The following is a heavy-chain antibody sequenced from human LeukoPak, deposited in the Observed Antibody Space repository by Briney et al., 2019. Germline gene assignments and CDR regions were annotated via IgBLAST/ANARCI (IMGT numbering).Heavy chain of an antibody. D-gene: IGHD5-18*01. CDR3: AKNQLGYSYGSSYFDY. J-gene: IGHJ4*02. Sequence: GGSLRLSCAASGFTFSTHAMNWVRQAPGKGLEWVSTISGSGGSTYYADSVKGRFTISRDNSKNTLYLQMSSLRAEDTAVYYCAKNQLGYSYGSSYFDYWGQGTLVTVSS. V-gene: IGHV3-23*01. CDR1: GFTFSTHA. CDR2: ISGSGGST.